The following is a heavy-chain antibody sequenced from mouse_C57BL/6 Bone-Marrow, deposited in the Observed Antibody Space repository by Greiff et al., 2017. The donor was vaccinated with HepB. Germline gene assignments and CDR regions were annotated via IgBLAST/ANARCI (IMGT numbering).Heavy chain of an antibody. CDR3: ARPFYDGYNWYFDV. V-gene: IGHV1-69*01. J-gene: IGHJ1*03. CDR2: IDPSDSYT. CDR1: GYTFTSYW. Sequence: QVQLQQSGAELVMPGASVKLSCKASGYTFTSYWMHWVKQRPGQGLEWIGEIDPSDSYTNYNQKFKGKSTLTVDKSSSTAYMQLSSLTSEDSAVYYCARPFYDGYNWYFDVWGTGTTVTVSS. D-gene: IGHD2-3*01.